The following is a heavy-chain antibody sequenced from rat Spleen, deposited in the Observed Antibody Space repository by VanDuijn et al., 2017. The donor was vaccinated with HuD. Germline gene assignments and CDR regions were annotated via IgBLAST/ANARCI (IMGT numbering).Heavy chain of an antibody. CDR2: IWAVRGT. Sequence: QVQLKESGPGLVQPSQTLSLTCTVSGFSLTSYHVSWVRQPPGKSLVWMGTIWAVRGTNYNSAVQSRLSISRDTSKSQVFLKMNSLQAEDTGTYHCARHPPSFGVRGFDYWGQGVMVTVSS. V-gene: IGHV2-72*01. D-gene: IGHD4-3*01. CDR1: GFSLTSYH. J-gene: IGHJ2*01. CDR3: ARHPPSFGVRGFDY.